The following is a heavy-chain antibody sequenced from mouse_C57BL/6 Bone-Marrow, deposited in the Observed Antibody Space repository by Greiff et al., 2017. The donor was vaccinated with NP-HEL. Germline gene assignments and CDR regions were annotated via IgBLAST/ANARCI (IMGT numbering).Heavy chain of an antibody. J-gene: IGHJ2*01. CDR1: GFTFSSYG. Sequence: EVKLMESGGDLVKPGGSLKLSCAASGFTFSSYGMSWVRQTPDKRLEWVATISSGGSYTYYPDSVKGRFTISRDNAKNTLYLQRSSLKSEDTAMYYCERQTGRDYWGQGTTLTVSS. CDR2: ISSGGSYT. D-gene: IGHD4-1*01. CDR3: ERQTGRDY. V-gene: IGHV5-6*01.